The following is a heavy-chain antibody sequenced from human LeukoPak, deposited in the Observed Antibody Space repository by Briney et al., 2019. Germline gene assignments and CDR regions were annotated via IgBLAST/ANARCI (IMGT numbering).Heavy chain of an antibody. CDR1: GFTFSDYY. Sequence: GGSLRLSCAASGFTFSDYYMSWIRQAPGKGLEWVSYISSSGSTIYYADPVKGRFTISRDNAKNSLYLQMNSLRAEDTAVYYCARDRRRRSSSWYDYWGQGTLVTVSS. CDR2: ISSSGSTI. J-gene: IGHJ4*02. CDR3: ARDRRRRSSSWYDY. D-gene: IGHD6-13*01. V-gene: IGHV3-11*01.